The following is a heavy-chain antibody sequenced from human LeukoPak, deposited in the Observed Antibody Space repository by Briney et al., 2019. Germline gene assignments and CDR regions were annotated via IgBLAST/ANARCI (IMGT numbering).Heavy chain of an antibody. V-gene: IGHV4-34*01. J-gene: IGHJ5*02. D-gene: IGHD2-15*01. CDR3: ARYHPLVVVPAAGGHGFDP. CDR1: GGSFSGYY. Sequence: SETLSLTCAVYGGSFSGYYWSWIRQPPGKGLEWIGEINHSGSTNYNPSLKSRVTISVDTSKNQFSLKLSSVTAADTAVYYCARYHPLVVVPAAGGHGFDPWGQGTLVTVSS. CDR2: INHSGST.